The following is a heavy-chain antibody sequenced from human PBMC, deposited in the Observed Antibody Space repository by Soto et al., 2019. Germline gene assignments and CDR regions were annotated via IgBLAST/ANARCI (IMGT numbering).Heavy chain of an antibody. V-gene: IGHV4-59*08. CDR2: IYYSGST. D-gene: IGHD2-2*01. J-gene: IGHJ5*02. CDR1: GGSLSSYY. Sequence: TSETLCVTCTVAGGSLSSYYLSWIRQPPGKGLEWIGYIYYSGSTNYNPSLKSRVTISVDTSKNQFSLKLSSVTAADTAVYYCARHPSRYCSSTSCYNWFDPWGQGTLVTVSS. CDR3: ARHPSRYCSSTSCYNWFDP.